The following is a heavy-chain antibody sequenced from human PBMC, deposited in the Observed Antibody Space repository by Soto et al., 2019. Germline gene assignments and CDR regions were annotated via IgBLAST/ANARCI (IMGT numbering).Heavy chain of an antibody. Sequence: QVQLVQSGAEVKKPGSSVKVSCQASGGTLSSYAISWVRQAPGQGLEWMGGSIPIFGTAHYAQKCQGRVTITADEATSTAYMELSSLRSEDTAVYYCARGGYNQPNFDDWCQGTLVTVSS. CDR2: SIPIFGTA. CDR3: ARGGYNQPNFDD. V-gene: IGHV1-69*01. CDR1: GGTLSSYA. J-gene: IGHJ4*02. D-gene: IGHD5-12*01.